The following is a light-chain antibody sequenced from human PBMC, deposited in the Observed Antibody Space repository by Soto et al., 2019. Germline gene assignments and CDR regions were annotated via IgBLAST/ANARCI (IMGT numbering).Light chain of an antibody. CDR3: QQSYSSQNT. Sequence: DIQMSQSPSFLSASVGDRVTITCRASRTISSYVNWYQQKPGKAPKLLIYDASNLQSGVPSRFSGSGSGTDFTLTISSLHPEDFATYYCQQSYSSQNTFGRGTHLEIK. CDR2: DAS. CDR1: RTISSY. V-gene: IGKV1-39*01. J-gene: IGKJ2*01.